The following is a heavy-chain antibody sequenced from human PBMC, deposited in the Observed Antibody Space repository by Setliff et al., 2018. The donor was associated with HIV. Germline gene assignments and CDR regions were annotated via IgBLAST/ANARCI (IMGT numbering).Heavy chain of an antibody. V-gene: IGHV3-74*03. CDR2: LNTDGSST. J-gene: IGHJ6*02. CDR1: GFTFSSYW. D-gene: IGHD3-10*01. Sequence: QTGGSLRLSCAASGFTFSSYWMHWVRQAPGKGLGWVSRLNTDGSSTMYADSVKGRYTISRDNAKNTLYLQMDSLRGEDTAVYYCARGYYGSDLQNAMDVWGQGTTVTAP. CDR3: ARGYYGSDLQNAMDV.